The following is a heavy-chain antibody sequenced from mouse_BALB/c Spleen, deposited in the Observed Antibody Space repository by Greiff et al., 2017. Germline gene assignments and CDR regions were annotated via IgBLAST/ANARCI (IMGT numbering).Heavy chain of an antibody. CDR3: ARGEWLLRRFAY. Sequence: QVQLQQSGAELAKPGASVKMSCKASGYTFTSYWMHWVKQRPGQGLEWIGYINPSTGYTEYNQKFKDKATLTADKSSSTAYMQLSSLTSEDSAVYYCARGEWLLRRFAYWGQGTLVTVSA. D-gene: IGHD2-3*01. CDR1: GYTFTSYW. V-gene: IGHV1-7*01. CDR2: INPSTGYT. J-gene: IGHJ3*01.